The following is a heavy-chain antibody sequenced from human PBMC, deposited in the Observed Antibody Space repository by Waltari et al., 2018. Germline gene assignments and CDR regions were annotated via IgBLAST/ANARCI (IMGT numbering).Heavy chain of an antibody. J-gene: IGHJ3*02. CDR1: GFTFSSYA. CDR3: AKVEAYCGGDCDSPGAFDI. CDR2: IRGRGGST. Sequence: EVQLVESGGGLVQPGGSLRLSFAASGFTFSSYAMSWVRQAPGKGLEWVSAIRGRGGSTVYADSGKGRFTISRDKAKNTQYLQRNSLRAEDTAVYYCAKVEAYCGGDCDSPGAFDIWGQGTMVTVSS. D-gene: IGHD2-21*01. V-gene: IGHV3-23*04.